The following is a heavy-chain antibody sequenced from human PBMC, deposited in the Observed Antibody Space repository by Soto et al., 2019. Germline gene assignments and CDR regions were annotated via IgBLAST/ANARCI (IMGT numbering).Heavy chain of an antibody. Sequence: ETLSLTCSVSGGSVSSEYDYWAWIRQAPGKGLEWIGSVHHTGVTGYNPSPKSRVIIDLSSSRNRFSLRITSVTAADTALYFCASLVRHWRAMPYGGPGTQVPVSS. CDR1: GGSVSSEYDY. CDR2: VHHTGVT. D-gene: IGHD1-1*01. CDR3: ASLVRHWRAMPY. V-gene: IGHV4-39*01. J-gene: IGHJ4*02.